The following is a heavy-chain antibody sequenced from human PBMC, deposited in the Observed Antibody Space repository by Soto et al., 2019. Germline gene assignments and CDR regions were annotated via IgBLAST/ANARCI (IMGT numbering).Heavy chain of an antibody. CDR1: GGSINNHY. D-gene: IGHD7-27*01. Sequence: QVQLQESGPGLVKPSETLSLTCTVSGGSINNHYWSWIRQPPAKGLEWIGYIYYSGSTNYNPSLKSRVTMSVDTAKNQFSLNLTSLTAADTAIYYCARANWYSENWGQGTLVTVSS. CDR3: ARANWYSEN. CDR2: IYYSGST. V-gene: IGHV4-59*11. J-gene: IGHJ4*02.